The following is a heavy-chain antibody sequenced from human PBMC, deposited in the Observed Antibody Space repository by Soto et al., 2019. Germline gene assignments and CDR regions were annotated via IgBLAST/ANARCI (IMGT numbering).Heavy chain of an antibody. CDR1: GVTYSSYA. D-gene: IGHD3-22*01. V-gene: IGHV3-23*01. CDR2: ISDTGGGT. Sequence: GASLNLSFASPGVTYSSYAMSSYRQAPEKVLEWVSTISDTGGGTFYAGSVKGRFTISRDNSKNTLYLQMHRLRADDSAIYFCAVGRHKTSGSNTWFDPWGRGTQVTVSS. CDR3: AVGRHKTSGSNTWFDP. J-gene: IGHJ5*02.